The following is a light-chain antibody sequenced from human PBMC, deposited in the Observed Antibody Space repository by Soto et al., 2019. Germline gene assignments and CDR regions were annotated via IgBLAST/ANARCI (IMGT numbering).Light chain of an antibody. CDR2: AAS. CDR1: QAISNY. J-gene: IGKJ1*01. CDR3: QKYNSAPRT. Sequence: DIQMTQSPSSLSASVGDRVTITCRASQAISNYLAWYQQKSGQVPKLLIYAASTFQSGVPSRFSGSVSGTDFTLTINSLQPEDVATYYCQKYNSAPRTFGQGTKVDIK. V-gene: IGKV1-27*01.